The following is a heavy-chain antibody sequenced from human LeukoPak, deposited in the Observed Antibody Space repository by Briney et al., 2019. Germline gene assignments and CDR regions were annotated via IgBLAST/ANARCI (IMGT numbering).Heavy chain of an antibody. Sequence: GGSLRLSCAASGFTFSSYAMHWVRQAPGKGLEWVAVISYDGSNKYFADSVKGRFTISRDNSKNTLYLQMNSLRTEDTAVYYCARDSGGIHYYYYYMDVWGKGTTVTVSS. J-gene: IGHJ6*03. CDR2: ISYDGSNK. CDR1: GFTFSSYA. CDR3: ARDSGGIHYYYYYMDV. V-gene: IGHV3-30-3*01. D-gene: IGHD1-1*01.